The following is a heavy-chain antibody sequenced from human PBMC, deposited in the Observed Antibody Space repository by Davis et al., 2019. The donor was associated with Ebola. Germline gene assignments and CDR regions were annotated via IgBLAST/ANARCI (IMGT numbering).Heavy chain of an antibody. CDR3: ARDSDAFDI. J-gene: IGHJ3*02. CDR2: LSYSGTT. CDR1: GGSISSTRYG. V-gene: IGHV4-39*07. Sequence: SETLSLTCTVSGGSISSTRYGWGWIRQPPGKGLEWIGSLSYSGTTYYNPSLKSRVTISGDTSKNQLSLKLTSVTAADTAVYYCARDSDAFDIWGQGTMVTVSS.